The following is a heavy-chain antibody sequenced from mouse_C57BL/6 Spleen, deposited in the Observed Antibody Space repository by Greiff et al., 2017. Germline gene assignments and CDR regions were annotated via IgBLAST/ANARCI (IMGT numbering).Heavy chain of an antibody. D-gene: IGHD1-1*01. CDR1: GYSFTGYY. J-gene: IGHJ2*01. CDR3: ARVYGSSYDHFDY. CDR2: INPSTGGT. V-gene: IGHV1-42*01. Sequence: EVQLQQSGPELVKPGASVKISCKASGYSFTGYYMNWVKQSPDKSLEWIGEINPSTGGTTYNQKFKAKATLTVDKSSSTSYMQLKSLTSEDSAVXYCARVYGSSYDHFDYWGQGTTLTVSS.